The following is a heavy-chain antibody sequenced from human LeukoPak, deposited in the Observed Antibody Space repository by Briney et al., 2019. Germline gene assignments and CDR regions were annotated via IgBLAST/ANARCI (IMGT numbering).Heavy chain of an antibody. J-gene: IGHJ4*02. CDR3: WRDRGFLEWLLHFDY. CDR1: GFTFSSYE. D-gene: IGHD3-3*01. CDR2: ISSSGSTI. V-gene: IGHV3-48*03. Sequence: GSLRLSCAASGFTFSSYEMNWVRQAPGKGLEWVSYISSSGSTIYYADSVKGRFTISRDNAKNSLYVQMNSLRAEDTAVYYCWRDRGFLEWLLHFDYWGQGTLVTVSS.